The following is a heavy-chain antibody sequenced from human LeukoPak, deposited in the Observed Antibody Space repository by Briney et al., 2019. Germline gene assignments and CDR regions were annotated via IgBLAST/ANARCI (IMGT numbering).Heavy chain of an antibody. CDR2: ISSSSSYI. D-gene: IGHD3-3*01. CDR3: TRDLVAYYDFWSGYYPSYYYYYMDV. CDR1: GFTFSDYS. Sequence: GGSLRLSCAASGFTFSDYSMNWVRQAPGKGLEWVSSISSSSSYIYYGDSVKGRFTISRDNAKNSLYVQMNSLRDEDTAVYYCTRDLVAYYDFWSGYYPSYYYYYMDVWGQGTLVTVSS. V-gene: IGHV3-21*01. J-gene: IGHJ6*03.